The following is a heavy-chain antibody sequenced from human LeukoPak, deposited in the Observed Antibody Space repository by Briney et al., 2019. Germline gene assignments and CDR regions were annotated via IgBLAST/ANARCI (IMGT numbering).Heavy chain of an antibody. CDR1: GGSLNNYY. D-gene: IGHD3-22*01. CDR2: IFYTGST. V-gene: IGHV4-59*08. Sequence: SQTLSLTCTVSGGSLNNYYWSWIRQPPGKGLECIGYIFYTGSTNYNPSLKSRVTISVDKSKNQFSLRLSSVTAADTAVYYCARGRRYYDSSGRYFDFWGQGTLVTVSS. J-gene: IGHJ4*02. CDR3: ARGRRYYDSSGRYFDF.